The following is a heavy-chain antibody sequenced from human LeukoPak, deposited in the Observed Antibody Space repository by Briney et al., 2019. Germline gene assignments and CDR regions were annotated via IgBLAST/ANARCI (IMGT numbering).Heavy chain of an antibody. CDR3: ARKGYCSSTSCYGKYYFDY. J-gene: IGHJ4*02. CDR2: INHSGRT. V-gene: IGHV4-34*01. CDR1: GVSFSGYF. D-gene: IGHD2-2*01. Sequence: SETLSHTCAVYGVSFSGYFWSWIRQPPGKGLEWIGEINHSGRTNYNPSHKSRVTISVDTSKNQFSLKLSSVTAADTAVYYCARKGYCSSTSCYGKYYFDYWGQGTLVTVSS.